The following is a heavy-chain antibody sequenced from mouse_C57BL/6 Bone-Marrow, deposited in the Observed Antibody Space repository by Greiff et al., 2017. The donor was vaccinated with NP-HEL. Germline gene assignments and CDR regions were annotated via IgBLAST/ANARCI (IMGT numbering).Heavy chain of an antibody. CDR3: ARCYYGNYEDYYAMDY. CDR1: GYAFTNYL. V-gene: IGHV1-54*01. CDR2: INPGSGGT. Sequence: QVQLKQSGAELVRPGTSVKVSCKASGYAFTNYLIEWVKQRPGQGLEWIGVINPGSGGTNYNEKFKGKATLTADKSSRAAYMQLSSLTSEDSAVYFCARCYYGNYEDYYAMDYWGQGTSVTVSS. D-gene: IGHD2-1*01. J-gene: IGHJ4*01.